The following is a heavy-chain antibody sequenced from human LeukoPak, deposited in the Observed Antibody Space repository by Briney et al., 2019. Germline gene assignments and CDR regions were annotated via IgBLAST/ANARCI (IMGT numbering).Heavy chain of an antibody. CDR1: GFTFDDYT. D-gene: IGHD6-13*01. CDR2: IGWDGGSI. V-gene: IGHV3-43*01. CDR3: ARGASSSAFYHMDV. Sequence: PGGSLRPSCAASGFTFDDYTMYWVRQGPGKGLEWVSLIGWDGGSISYAGSVKGRFTISRDNSKNLLYLQMNSLRTEDTALYYCARGASSSAFYHMDVWGKGTTVTVSS. J-gene: IGHJ6*03.